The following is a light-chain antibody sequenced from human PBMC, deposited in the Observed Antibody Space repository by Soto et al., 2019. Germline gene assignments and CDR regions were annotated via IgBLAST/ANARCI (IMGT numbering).Light chain of an antibody. V-gene: IGKV1-5*01. CDR3: QQYDNYPLT. CDR1: QSISSW. Sequence: DIQMTQSPSTLSASVGDRVTITCRASQSISSWLAWYQQKLGRAPRLLIYDASSLESGVPSRFSGSGYGTEFTLTISSLQPDDFATYYCQQYDNYPLTFGGGTKVEI. CDR2: DAS. J-gene: IGKJ4*01.